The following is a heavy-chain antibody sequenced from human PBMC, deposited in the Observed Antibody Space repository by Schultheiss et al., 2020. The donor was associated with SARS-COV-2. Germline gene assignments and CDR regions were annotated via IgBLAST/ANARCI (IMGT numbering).Heavy chain of an antibody. Sequence: GGSLRLSCAASGFTFSSYAMHWVRQAPGKGLEWVSGISGSGGSTYYADSVKGRFTISRDNAKNSLYLQMNSLRAEDTALYYCARGGLRYFDWLIDYWGQGTLVTVSS. CDR1: GFTFSSYA. J-gene: IGHJ4*02. CDR3: ARGGLRYFDWLIDY. V-gene: IGHV3-23*01. D-gene: IGHD3-9*01. CDR2: ISGSGGST.